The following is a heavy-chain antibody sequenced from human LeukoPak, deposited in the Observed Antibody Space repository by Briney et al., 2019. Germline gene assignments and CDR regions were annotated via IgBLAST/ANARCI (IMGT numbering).Heavy chain of an antibody. CDR2: ISSSSSTI. Sequence: GGSLRLSCAASGFNFNIYSMNWVRQAPGKGLEWVSFISSSSSTIYYADSVKCRFTVTRDNAKNSLYLQMNSLRAEDRAVYYCARDPTYGSGTYYRDYWGQGTLVTVSS. V-gene: IGHV3-48*01. CDR3: ARDPTYGSGTYYRDY. D-gene: IGHD3-10*01. CDR1: GFNFNIYS. J-gene: IGHJ4*02.